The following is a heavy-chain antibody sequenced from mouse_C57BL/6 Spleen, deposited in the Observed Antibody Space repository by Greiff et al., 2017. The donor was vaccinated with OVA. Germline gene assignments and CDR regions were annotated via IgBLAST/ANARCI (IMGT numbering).Heavy chain of an antibody. CDR3: ASKLTYFDY. J-gene: IGHJ2*01. V-gene: IGHV1-69*01. CDR2: IDPSDSYT. Sequence: VQLQQPGAELVMPGASVKLSCKASGYTFTSYWMHWVKQRPGQGLEWIGEIDPSDSYTNYNQKFKGKSTLTVDKSSSTAYMQLSSLTSEDSAVYYCASKLTYFDYWGQGTTLTVPS. CDR1: GYTFTSYW.